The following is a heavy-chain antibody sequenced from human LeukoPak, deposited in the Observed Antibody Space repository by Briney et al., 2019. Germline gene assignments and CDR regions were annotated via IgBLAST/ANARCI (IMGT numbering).Heavy chain of an antibody. J-gene: IGHJ5*02. CDR1: VGTLSPYA. D-gene: IGHD3-10*01. CDR3: ARDRQILWFGESYNNWFDP. V-gene: IGHV1-69*13. Sequence: ASVKVSCKTSVGTLSPYAISWVRQAPGQGLEWMGGIIASFGTANYAQKFQGRVTISADESPGTAYMELSRLRSEDTAVYYCARDRQILWFGESYNNWFDPWGQGTLVTVPS. CDR2: IIASFGTA.